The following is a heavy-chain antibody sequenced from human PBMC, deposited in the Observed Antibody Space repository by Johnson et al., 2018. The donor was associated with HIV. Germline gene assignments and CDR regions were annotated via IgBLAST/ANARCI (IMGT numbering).Heavy chain of an antibody. Sequence: VQLVESGGGVVQPGTSLRLSCAASGFTFGRYWMHWVRQAPGKGLVWVSRINADGRSTTYADSVKGRFTISRDNAQNTLYLQMNSLRAEDTAVYYCASPQAGDYPQDDAFHIWGQGTVVTVSS. J-gene: IGHJ3*02. CDR3: ASPQAGDYPQDDAFHI. CDR1: GFTFGRYW. V-gene: IGHV3-74*02. CDR2: INADGRST. D-gene: IGHD4-17*01.